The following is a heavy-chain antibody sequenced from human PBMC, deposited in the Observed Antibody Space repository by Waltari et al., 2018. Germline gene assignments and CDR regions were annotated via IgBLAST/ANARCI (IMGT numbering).Heavy chain of an antibody. J-gene: IGHJ4*02. Sequence: QVQLQESGPGLVKPSQTLSLTCPVSGGSLSSGDYYWSWIRQPPGKGLEWIGYITYSWRTYNNPSLKGRVTISVDTAKNQFSLKLSSVTAADTAVYYCARDSSGWYLDYWGQGTLVTVSS. CDR2: ITYSWRT. CDR3: ARDSSGWYLDY. D-gene: IGHD6-19*01. V-gene: IGHV4-30-4*08. CDR1: GGSLSSGDYY.